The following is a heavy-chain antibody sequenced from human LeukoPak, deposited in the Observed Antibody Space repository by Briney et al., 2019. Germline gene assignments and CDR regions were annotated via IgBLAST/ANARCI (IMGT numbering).Heavy chain of an antibody. CDR2: ISSSSSYI. V-gene: IGHV3-21*01. CDR3: ASSMRNYFDY. J-gene: IGHJ4*02. Sequence: GGSLRLSCAASGFIFSSYWMTWVRQAPGKGLEWVSSISSSSSYIYYADSVKGRFTISRDNAKNSLYLQMNSLRAEDTAVYYCASSMRNYFDYWGQGTLVTVSS. D-gene: IGHD2-2*01. CDR1: GFIFSSYW.